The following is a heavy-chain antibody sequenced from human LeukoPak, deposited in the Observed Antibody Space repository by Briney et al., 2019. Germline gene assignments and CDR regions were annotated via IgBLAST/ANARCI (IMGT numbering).Heavy chain of an antibody. D-gene: IGHD3-10*01. CDR1: GFDISYNH. V-gene: IGHV3-53*01. CDR2: IHTGGTT. CDR3: ARVWFGYFFQ. Sequence: GGALRLFCVASGFDISYNHVGRVRQAPGKGLERVSVIHTGGTTHYAASVKCRFTISKDNSNNTVYLQMNSVRVEDTAVYYCARVWFGYFFQWGQGALVTVSS. J-gene: IGHJ4*02.